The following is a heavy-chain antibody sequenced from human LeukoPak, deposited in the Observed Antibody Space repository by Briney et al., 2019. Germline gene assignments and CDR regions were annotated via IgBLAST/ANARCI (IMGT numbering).Heavy chain of an antibody. CDR2: ISWNSGSI. J-gene: IGHJ4*02. D-gene: IGHD1-1*01. CDR3: ARSPWKRHLDY. Sequence: GGSLRLSCAASGFTFDDYDMHWVRQAPGKGLEWVSGISWNSGSIGYADSVKGRFTISRDNAKNSLYLQMNSLRAEDTAVYYCARSPWKRHLDYWGQGTLVTVSS. V-gene: IGHV3-9*01. CDR1: GFTFDDYD.